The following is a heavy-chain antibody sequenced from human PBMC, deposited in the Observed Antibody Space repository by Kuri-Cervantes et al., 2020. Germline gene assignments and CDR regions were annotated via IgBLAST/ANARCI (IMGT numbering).Heavy chain of an antibody. CDR3: ARVTVTTIASFDY. CDR2: INTKTGNP. Sequence: ASVKVSCKASGYTFTSYAMNWVRQAPGQGLEWMGWINTKTGNPTYAQGFTARFVFSLDTSVSTAYLQISSLKAEDTAVYYCARVTVTTIASFDYWGQGTLVTVSS. CDR1: GYTFTSYA. V-gene: IGHV7-4-1*02. J-gene: IGHJ4*02. D-gene: IGHD4-17*01.